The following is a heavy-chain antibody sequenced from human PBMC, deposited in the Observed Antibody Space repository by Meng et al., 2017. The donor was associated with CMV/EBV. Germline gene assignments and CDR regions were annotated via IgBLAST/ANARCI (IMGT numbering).Heavy chain of an antibody. D-gene: IGHD2-15*01. J-gene: IGHJ6*02. Sequence: ESLKISCAASGFTFSSYWMSWVRQAPGKGLEWVANIKQDGSEKNYVDSVKGRFTIPRDNAKNSLYLQMNSLRAEDTAVYYCARDSGRGYCSGGSCYNPDWGQETTVTVSS. CDR2: IKQDGSEK. CDR1: GFTFSSYW. V-gene: IGHV3-7*01. CDR3: ARDSGRGYCSGGSCYNPD.